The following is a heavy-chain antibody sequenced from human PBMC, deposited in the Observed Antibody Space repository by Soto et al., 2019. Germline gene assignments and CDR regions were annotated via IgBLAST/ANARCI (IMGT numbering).Heavy chain of an antibody. CDR2: INHSGFT. D-gene: IGHD6-25*01. Sequence: QVQLQQWGAGVLKPSETLSLTCAVYDGSFSGYYWSWIRQPPGKGLEWIGEINHSGFTNYNPSLKSRVTISIDTSKKQFSLMVISVTAADTAVYYCARGTSGYSYYYAMDVWGQGTTVTVSS. CDR1: DGSFSGYY. J-gene: IGHJ6*02. CDR3: ARGTSGYSYYYAMDV. V-gene: IGHV4-34*01.